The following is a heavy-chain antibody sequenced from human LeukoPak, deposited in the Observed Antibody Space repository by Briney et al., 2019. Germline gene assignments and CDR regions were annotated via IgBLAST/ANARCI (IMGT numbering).Heavy chain of an antibody. Sequence: PSETLSLTCTVSGGSLSSYYWSWIRQPPGKGLEWIGYIYYSGSTNYNPSLKSRVTISVDTSKNQFSLKLSSVTAADTAVYYCARLSGNWNYRWFDPWGQGTLVTVSS. V-gene: IGHV4-59*01. CDR1: GGSLSSYY. J-gene: IGHJ5*02. CDR3: ARLSGNWNYRWFDP. CDR2: IYYSGST. D-gene: IGHD1-7*01.